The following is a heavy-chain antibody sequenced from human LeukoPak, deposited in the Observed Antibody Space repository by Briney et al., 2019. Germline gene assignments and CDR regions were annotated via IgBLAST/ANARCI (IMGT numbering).Heavy chain of an antibody. CDR1: GFTFDDYA. Sequence: PGRSLSLSCAASGFTFDDYAMHWVRQAPGKDLEWVSGISWNSGSIGYADSVKGRFTISRDNAKNSLYLQMNSLRAEDMALYYCAKAAGTGLGAFDIWGQGTVVTVSS. J-gene: IGHJ3*02. CDR3: AKAAGTGLGAFDI. CDR2: ISWNSGSI. V-gene: IGHV3-9*03. D-gene: IGHD6-13*01.